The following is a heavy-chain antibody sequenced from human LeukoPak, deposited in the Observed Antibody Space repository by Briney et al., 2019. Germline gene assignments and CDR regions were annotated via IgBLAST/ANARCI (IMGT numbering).Heavy chain of an antibody. D-gene: IGHD2-2*01. CDR2: ISGSGEST. CDR1: GFTFSSYA. V-gene: IGHV3-23*01. Sequence: GGSLRLSCAASGFTFSSYAMSWVRQTPGKGLEWVSVISGSGESTYYVDSVKGRFTISRDNSKNTLYLQMNSLRAEDTAVYYCAKDRYCSSTRCYGDFDYWGQGTQVTVSS. J-gene: IGHJ4*02. CDR3: AKDRYCSSTRCYGDFDY.